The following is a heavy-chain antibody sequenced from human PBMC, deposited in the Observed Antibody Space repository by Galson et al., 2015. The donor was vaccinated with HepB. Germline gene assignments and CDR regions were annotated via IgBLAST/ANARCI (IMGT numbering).Heavy chain of an antibody. V-gene: IGHV3-49*03. CDR2: IRSKAYGGTT. D-gene: IGHD5-18*01. CDR3: TRGWIQLWAPYFDY. CDR1: GFIFGDYA. Sequence: SLRLSCAASGFIFGDYAMSWFRQAPGKGLEWVGVIRSKAYGGTTEYAASVKGRFTISRDDSKSIDYLQMNSLKTEDTAVYYCTRGWIQLWAPYFDYWGQGTLVTVSS. J-gene: IGHJ4*02.